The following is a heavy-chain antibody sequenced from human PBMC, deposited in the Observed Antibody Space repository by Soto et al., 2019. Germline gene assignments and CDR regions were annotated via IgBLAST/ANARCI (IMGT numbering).Heavy chain of an antibody. Sequence: GGSLRLSCAASGFTFSSYAMSWVRQAPGKGLEWVSAISGSGGSTYYADSVKGRFTISRDNSKNTLYLQMNSLRAEDTAVYYCAKDRGGSPMIVVASFDYWGQGTLVTVSS. V-gene: IGHV3-23*01. J-gene: IGHJ4*02. CDR2: ISGSGGST. CDR3: AKDRGGSPMIVVASFDY. CDR1: GFTFSSYA. D-gene: IGHD3-22*01.